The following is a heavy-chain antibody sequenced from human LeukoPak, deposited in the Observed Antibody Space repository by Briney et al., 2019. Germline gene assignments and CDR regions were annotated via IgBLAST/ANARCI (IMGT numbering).Heavy chain of an antibody. D-gene: IGHD3-9*01. CDR3: ARFDILTGFDY. CDR1: GGSFSGYY. J-gene: IGHJ4*02. Sequence: SETLSLTCAVYGGSFSGYYWSWIRHPPGKGLEWIGEINHSGSTNYNPSLKSRVTISVDTSKNQFSLKLSSVTAADTAVYYCARFDILTGFDYWGQGTLVTVSS. V-gene: IGHV4-34*01. CDR2: INHSGST.